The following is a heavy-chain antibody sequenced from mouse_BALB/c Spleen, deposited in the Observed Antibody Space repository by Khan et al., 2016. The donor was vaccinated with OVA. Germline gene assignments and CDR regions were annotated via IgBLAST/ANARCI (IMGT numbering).Heavy chain of an antibody. D-gene: IGHD2-3*01. J-gene: IGHJ2*01. V-gene: IGHV3-2*02. CDR2: ISYSGNT. CDR1: GYSITSDYA. Sequence: EVQLQESGPGLVKPSQSLSLTCTVTGYSITSDYAWNWLRQFPGSKLEWMGFISYSGNTNYNPSLTSRFSITRDTSKNQFFLQLNSVTTEDKATYYCARVDGGDFDYWGQGTTLTVSS. CDR3: ARVDGGDFDY.